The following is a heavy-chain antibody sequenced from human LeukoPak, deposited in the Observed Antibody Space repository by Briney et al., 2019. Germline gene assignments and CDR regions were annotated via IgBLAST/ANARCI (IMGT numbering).Heavy chain of an antibody. V-gene: IGHV5-51*01. CDR3: ARHMKTAGPGPYYYGMDV. Sequence: GESLKISCKGSGYSFTSYWIGWVRQMPGKGLEWMGIIYPGDSDTRYSPSFQGQVTISADKSISTAYLQWSSLKASDTAMYYCARHMKTAGPGPYYYGMDVWGQGTTVTVSS. CDR2: IYPGDSDT. D-gene: IGHD6-13*01. CDR1: GYSFTSYW. J-gene: IGHJ6*02.